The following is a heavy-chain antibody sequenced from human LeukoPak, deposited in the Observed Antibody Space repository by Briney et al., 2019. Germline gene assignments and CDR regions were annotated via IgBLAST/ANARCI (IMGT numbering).Heavy chain of an antibody. J-gene: IGHJ4*02. CDR3: ARFRRELAAAGNFDY. CDR1: GGSFSGYY. Sequence: SETLSLTCAVYGGSFSGYYWSWIRQPPGKGLECIGEINHSGSTNYNPSLKSRVTISVDTSKNQFSLKLSSVTAADTAVYYCARFRRELAAAGNFDYWGQGTLVTVSS. D-gene: IGHD6-13*01. V-gene: IGHV4-34*01. CDR2: INHSGST.